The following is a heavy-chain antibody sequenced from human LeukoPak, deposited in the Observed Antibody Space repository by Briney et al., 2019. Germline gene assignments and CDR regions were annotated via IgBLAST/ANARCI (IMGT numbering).Heavy chain of an antibody. Sequence: SETLSLTCTVSGGSISSSSYYWGWIRQPPGKGLEWIGSIYYSGSTYYNPSLKSRVTISVDTSKNQFSLKLSSVTAAYTTVYYCARNPNYQFTLGDRGPGTPVTVSS. CDR1: GGSISSSSYY. V-gene: IGHV4-39*01. J-gene: IGHJ4*02. D-gene: IGHD5-24*01. CDR3: ARNPNYQFTLGD. CDR2: IYYSGST.